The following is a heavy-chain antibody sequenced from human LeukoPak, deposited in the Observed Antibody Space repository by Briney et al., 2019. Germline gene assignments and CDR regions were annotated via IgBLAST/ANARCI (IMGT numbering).Heavy chain of an antibody. J-gene: IGHJ6*04. CDR3: AELGITMIGGV. CDR2: INHDGTGT. D-gene: IGHD3-10*02. V-gene: IGHV3-74*01. CDR1: GW. Sequence: GGSLRLSCAASGWMHWVRQAPGKGLVWVSGINHDGTGTYYADSVKGRFTISRDNAKNTVYLQMNSLRAEDTAVYYCAELGITMIGGVWGKGTTVTISS.